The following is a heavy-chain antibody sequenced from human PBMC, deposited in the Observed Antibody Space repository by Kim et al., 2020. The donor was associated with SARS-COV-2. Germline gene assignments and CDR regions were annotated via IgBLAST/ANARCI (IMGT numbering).Heavy chain of an antibody. V-gene: IGHV3-7*01. Sequence: GGSLRLSCAASGFTFSSYWMNWVRQAPGKGLEWVANIKQDGSEKYYVDSVKGRFTISRDNAKNSLYLQMNSLRAEDTAVYYCARDSVVVPAAIWDDYMDVWGKGTTVTVSS. CDR3: ARDSVVVPAAIWDDYMDV. J-gene: IGHJ6*03. CDR2: IKQDGSEK. D-gene: IGHD2-2*02. CDR1: GFTFSSYW.